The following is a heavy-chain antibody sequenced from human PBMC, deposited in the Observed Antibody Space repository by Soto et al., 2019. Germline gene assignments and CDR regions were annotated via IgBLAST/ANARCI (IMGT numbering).Heavy chain of an antibody. J-gene: IGHJ3*02. CDR1: GYSFTSYW. CDR3: ARSYGDSSGYYYWVAFDI. V-gene: IGHV5-51*01. D-gene: IGHD3-22*01. CDR2: IYPGDSDT. Sequence: GESLKISCKGSGYSFTSYWIGWVRQMPGKGLEWMGIIYPGDSDTRYSPSFQGQVTISADKSISTAYLQWSSLKASDTAMYYCARSYGDSSGYYYWVAFDIRGQGTTVTGSS.